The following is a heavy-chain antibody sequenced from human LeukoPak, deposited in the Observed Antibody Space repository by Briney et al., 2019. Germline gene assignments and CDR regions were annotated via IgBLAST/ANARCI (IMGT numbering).Heavy chain of an antibody. J-gene: IGHJ4*02. D-gene: IGHD5-12*01. V-gene: IGHV3-23*01. CDR1: GFTFSTYG. CDR2: ISGSAATT. CDR3: AKDQKRVATITFFDY. Sequence: GGTLRLSCAASGFTFSTYGMTWVRQAPGKGLEWVSAISGSAATTFYADSVKGRFTISRDNSKNTLYLQMNSLGAEDTAVYYCAKDQKRVATITFFDYWGQGTLVTVSS.